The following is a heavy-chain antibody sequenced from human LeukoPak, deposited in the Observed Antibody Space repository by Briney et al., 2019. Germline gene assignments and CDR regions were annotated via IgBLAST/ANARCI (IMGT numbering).Heavy chain of an antibody. D-gene: IGHD1-7*01. V-gene: IGHV4-34*01. CDR2: INHSGST. J-gene: IGHJ4*02. CDR1: GGSFSGYY. CDR3: ARAITGTTI. Sequence: SETLSLTCTVYGGSFSGYYWSWIRQPPGEGLEWIGEINHSGSTNYNPSLKSRVTISVDTSKNQFSLKLSSVTAADTAVYYCARAITGTTIWGQGTLVTVSS.